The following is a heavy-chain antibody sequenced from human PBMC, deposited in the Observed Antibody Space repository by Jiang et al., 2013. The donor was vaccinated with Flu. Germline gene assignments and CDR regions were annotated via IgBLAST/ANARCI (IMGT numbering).Heavy chain of an antibody. J-gene: IGHJ2*01. Sequence: PGESLKISCQASGYTFARYWIGWVRQMPGKGLEWMGIIFPIDSDTKYSPSFQGQVTISVDESINTAYLQWSSLKTSDTAIYYCARRSTNWPHYYFELWGRGTLVTVSS. V-gene: IGHV5-51*01. D-gene: IGHD7-27*01. CDR3: ARRSTNWPHYYFEL. CDR1: GYTFARYW. CDR2: IFPIDSDT.